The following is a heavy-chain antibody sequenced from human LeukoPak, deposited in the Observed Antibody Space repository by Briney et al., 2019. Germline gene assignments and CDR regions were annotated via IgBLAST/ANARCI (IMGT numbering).Heavy chain of an antibody. CDR3: ASHSRNGNWFDP. D-gene: IGHD3-22*01. CDR2: IHHTGRT. J-gene: IGHJ5*02. Sequence: SETLSLICAVSGYSLSTLHYLGRIRQPPGKGLDWTGSIHHTGRTFYHPPLKSRVTISLDMSKNQFSLNLSSLTAADAAMYYCASHSRNGNWFDPWGQGTLVTVSS. V-gene: IGHV4-38-2*01. CDR1: GYSLSTLHY.